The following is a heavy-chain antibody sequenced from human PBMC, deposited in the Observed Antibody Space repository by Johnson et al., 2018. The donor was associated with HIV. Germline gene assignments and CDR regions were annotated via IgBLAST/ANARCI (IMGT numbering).Heavy chain of an antibody. V-gene: IGHV3-30*18. CDR2: ISYDGSNK. Sequence: QVQLVESGGGVVQPGRSLRLSCAASGFTFSSYGMHWVRQAPGKGLEWVAVISYDGSNKYYVDSVKGRFTISRDNSKNTLYLQMNSLRAEDTAVYYCAKAYSSGWWALDIWGLGAMVTVSS. D-gene: IGHD6-19*01. J-gene: IGHJ3*02. CDR1: GFTFSSYG. CDR3: AKAYSSGWWALDI.